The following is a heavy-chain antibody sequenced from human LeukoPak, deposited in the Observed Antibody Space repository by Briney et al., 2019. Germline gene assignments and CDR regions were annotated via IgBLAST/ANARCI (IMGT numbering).Heavy chain of an antibody. V-gene: IGHV3-30-3*01. Sequence: GRSLRLSCAASGFTFSNYALHWVRQAPGKGLEWVAVISYDGRNKYYADSVKGRFTISRDNSKNTLYLQMNSLRAEDTAMYYCASGAYGSGSYYSNFDYWGQGTLATVSS. D-gene: IGHD3-10*01. CDR1: GFTFSNYA. J-gene: IGHJ4*02. CDR3: ASGAYGSGSYYSNFDY. CDR2: ISYDGRNK.